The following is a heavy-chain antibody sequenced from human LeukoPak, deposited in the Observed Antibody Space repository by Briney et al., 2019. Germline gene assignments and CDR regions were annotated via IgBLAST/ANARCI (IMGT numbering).Heavy chain of an antibody. V-gene: IGHV4-59*01. Sequence: PSETLSLTCSVSGGSISGYYWSWIRQLPGERLEWIGFVYHNGRTTYNPSLESRVTISVDTSRNQVSLNLRFVTAADTAVYYCAREGSYPPYYFDYWGQGTLVTVSS. J-gene: IGHJ4*02. CDR2: VYHNGRT. CDR3: AREGSYPPYYFDY. CDR1: GGSISGYY. D-gene: IGHD1-26*01.